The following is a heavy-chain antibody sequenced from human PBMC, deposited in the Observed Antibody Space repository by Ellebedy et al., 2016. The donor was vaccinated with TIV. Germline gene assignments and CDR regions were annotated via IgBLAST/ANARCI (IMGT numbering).Heavy chain of an antibody. Sequence: GESLKISCAASGFTFSNYWMTWVRQAPGKGLQWVANVKQEGSEKHYADSVKGRFTISRDNSKNTLYLQMNSLRAEDTAVYYCVKGYSESYWYNFDYWGQGTLVTVSS. D-gene: IGHD1-26*01. CDR3: VKGYSESYWYNFDY. V-gene: IGHV3-7*01. CDR2: VKQEGSEK. CDR1: GFTFSNYW. J-gene: IGHJ4*02.